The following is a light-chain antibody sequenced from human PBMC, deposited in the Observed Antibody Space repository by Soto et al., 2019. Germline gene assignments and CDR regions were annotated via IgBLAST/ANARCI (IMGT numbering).Light chain of an antibody. CDR1: KLGDKY. J-gene: IGLJ1*01. CDR3: QAWDSSASYV. Sequence: SYELTQPPSVSVSPGQTASITCSGAKLGDKYPCWYQQKPGQSPVLVISRDNKRPSGIPARFSGSSSGNTATLTISGTQAMDEAAYYCQAWDSSASYVFGTGTKLTVL. CDR2: RDN. V-gene: IGLV3-1*01.